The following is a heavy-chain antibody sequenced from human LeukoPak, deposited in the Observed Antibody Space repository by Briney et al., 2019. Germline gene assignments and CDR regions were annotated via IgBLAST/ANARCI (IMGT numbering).Heavy chain of an antibody. V-gene: IGHV4-59*01. CDR2: IYYSGST. CDR1: GGSISSYY. CDR3: ARYYGPTSPIDY. Sequence: SETLSLTCTVSGGSISSYYWSWIRQPPGKGLEWIGYIYYSGSTNYNPSLKSRVTISVDTSKNQFSLKLSSVTAADTAVYYCARYYGPTSPIDYWGQGTLVTVSS. D-gene: IGHD2/OR15-2a*01. J-gene: IGHJ4*02.